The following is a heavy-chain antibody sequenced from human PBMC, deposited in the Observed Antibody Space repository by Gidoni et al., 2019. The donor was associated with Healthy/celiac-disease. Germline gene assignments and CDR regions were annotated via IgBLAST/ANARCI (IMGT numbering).Heavy chain of an antibody. V-gene: IGHV3-23*01. CDR1: GFTFRSYA. J-gene: IGHJ5*02. D-gene: IGHD6-13*01. CDR2: ISGSGGST. CDR3: AKDLRSSSWEWGNWFDP. Sequence: EVQLLESGGGLVQPGGSLRLSCAASGFTFRSYAMSWVRQAPGKGLEWVSAISGSGGSTYYADSVKGRFTISRDNSKNTLYLQMNSLRAEDTAVYYCAKDLRSSSWEWGNWFDPWGQGTLVTVSS.